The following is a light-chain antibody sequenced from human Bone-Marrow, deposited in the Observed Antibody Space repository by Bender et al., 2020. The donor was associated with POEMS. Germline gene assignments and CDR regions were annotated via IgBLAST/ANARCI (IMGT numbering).Light chain of an antibody. V-gene: IGLV3-1*01. CDR2: HDK. CDR3: QAWDRTTAPYV. CDR1: KLGNKY. Sequence: SYELIQSPSVSVSPGQTASITCSGDKLGNKYVSWHQQRPGLSPVLVIFHDKKRPPGIPERFSGSHSGNTATLTISGTQAMDEADYYCQAWDRTTAPYVFGTGTKVTVL. J-gene: IGLJ1*01.